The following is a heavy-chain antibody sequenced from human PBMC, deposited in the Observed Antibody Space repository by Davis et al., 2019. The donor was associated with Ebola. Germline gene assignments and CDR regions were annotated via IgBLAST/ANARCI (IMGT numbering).Heavy chain of an antibody. J-gene: IGHJ4*02. CDR3: AKGALWFGELPQYYFDY. V-gene: IGHV3-30*18. D-gene: IGHD3-10*01. CDR1: GFTFSSYG. Sequence: GESLKISCAASGFTFSSYGMHWVRQAPGKGLEWVAVISYDGSNKYYADSVKGRFTISRDNSKNTLYLQMNSLRAEDTAVYYCAKGALWFGELPQYYFDYWGQGTLVTVSS. CDR2: ISYDGSNK.